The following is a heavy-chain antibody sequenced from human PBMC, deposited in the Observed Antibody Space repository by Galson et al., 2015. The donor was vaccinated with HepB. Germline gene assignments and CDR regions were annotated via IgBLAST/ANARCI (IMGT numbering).Heavy chain of an antibody. CDR1: GFTFSSYS. Sequence: SLRLSCAASGFTFSSYSMNWVRQAPGKGLEWVSYISSSSSTIYYADSVKGRFTISRDNAKNSLYLQMNSLRAEDTAVYYCARASGIAVASNFDYWGQGTLVTVSS. D-gene: IGHD6-19*01. CDR2: ISSSSSTI. V-gene: IGHV3-48*01. J-gene: IGHJ4*02. CDR3: ARASGIAVASNFDY.